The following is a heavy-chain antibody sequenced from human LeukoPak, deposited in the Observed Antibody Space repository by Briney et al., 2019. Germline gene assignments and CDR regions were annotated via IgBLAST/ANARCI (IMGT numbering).Heavy chain of an antibody. D-gene: IGHD6-13*01. CDR3: ARGRTGAAGFFDY. Sequence: SETLSLTCTVSGGSISSFYWSWIRQPPGKGLEWSGYISYSGSTKYNPSLKSRVTISVDTSKNQFSLKLDSVTAADTAVYYCARGRTGAAGFFDYWGQGALVTVSS. J-gene: IGHJ4*02. CDR2: ISYSGST. V-gene: IGHV4-59*01. CDR1: GGSISSFY.